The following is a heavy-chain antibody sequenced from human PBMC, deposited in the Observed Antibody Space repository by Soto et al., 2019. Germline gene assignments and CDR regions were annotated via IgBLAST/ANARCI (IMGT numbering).Heavy chain of an antibody. J-gene: IGHJ4*02. CDR2: ISYDGNHK. D-gene: IGHD3-22*01. V-gene: IGHV3-30*18. CDR1: GFTFSSYG. Sequence: QVQLVESGGGVVQPGRSLRLSCAASGFTFSSYGMHWVRQAPGKGLEWVAIISYDGNHKHHADSVKGRFTISRDNSKNTLYLQMNSLRAEDTAVYYCGKVSTYYYDSTFDFWGQGTLVTVSS. CDR3: GKVSTYYYDSTFDF.